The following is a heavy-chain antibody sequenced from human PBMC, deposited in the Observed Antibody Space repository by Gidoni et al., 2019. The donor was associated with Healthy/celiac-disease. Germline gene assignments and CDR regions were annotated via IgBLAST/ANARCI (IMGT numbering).Heavy chain of an antibody. V-gene: IGHV4-30-2*01. CDR2: IYHSGST. J-gene: IGHJ6*03. Sequence: QLQLQESGSGLVKPSQTLSLTCAVSGGSISSGGYSWSWIRQPPGKGLEWIGYIYHSGSTYYNPSLKSRVTISVDRSKNQFSLKLSSVTAADTAVYYCARGSDYYGFDYYYMDVWGKGTTVTVSS. CDR1: GGSISSGGYS. D-gene: IGHD3-10*01. CDR3: ARGSDYYGFDYYYMDV.